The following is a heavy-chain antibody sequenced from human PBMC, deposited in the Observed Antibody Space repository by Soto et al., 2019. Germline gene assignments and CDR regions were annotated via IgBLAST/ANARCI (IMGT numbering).Heavy chain of an antibody. CDR1: GFTFSSYA. D-gene: IGHD1-1*01. Sequence: EVQLLESGGGLVQPGGSLRLSCAASGFTFSSYAMSWVREAPGKGLEWVSVISGSGDSTYYADSVKGRFTISKDNSKNTLYLQMNSLRAEDTAVYYCAKRATGTYCDYWGQGTLVTVSS. V-gene: IGHV3-23*01. CDR3: AKRATGTYCDY. J-gene: IGHJ4*02. CDR2: ISGSGDST.